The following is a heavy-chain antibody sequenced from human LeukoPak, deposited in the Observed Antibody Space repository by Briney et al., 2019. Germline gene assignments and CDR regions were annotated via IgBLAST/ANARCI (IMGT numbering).Heavy chain of an antibody. CDR1: GFTFTNYA. CDR3: AARKVRGVWFYLDY. J-gene: IGHJ4*02. D-gene: IGHD3-10*01. Sequence: QSGGSLRLSCEGSGFTFTNYAMTWVRQAPGKGLEWVSTIYDDNTYYADSVKGRFAISTDNSKNTLYLQMNSLRVEDTAVYFCAARKVRGVWFYLDYWGQGTLVTVSS. CDR2: IYDDNT. V-gene: IGHV3-23*01.